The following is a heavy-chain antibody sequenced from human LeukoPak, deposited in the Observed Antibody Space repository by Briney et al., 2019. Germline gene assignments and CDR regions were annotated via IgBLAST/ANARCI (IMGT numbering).Heavy chain of an antibody. CDR3: AREYSSSWSINNWFDP. V-gene: IGHV4-59*01. Sequence: SSETLSLTCTVSGGSISRYYWSWIRQPPGKGLEWIGYICYSGSTNYNPSLKSRVTISVDTSKNQFALKLSSMTAADTAVYYCAREYSSSWSINNWFDPWGQGTLVTVSS. CDR2: ICYSGST. J-gene: IGHJ5*02. CDR1: GGSISRYY. D-gene: IGHD6-13*01.